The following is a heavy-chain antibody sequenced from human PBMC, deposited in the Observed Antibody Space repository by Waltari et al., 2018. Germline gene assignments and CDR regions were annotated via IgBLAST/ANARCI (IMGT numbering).Heavy chain of an antibody. CDR3: ARSPWNYAAFDI. CDR2: IYYSGST. V-gene: IGHV4-39*07. D-gene: IGHD1-7*01. J-gene: IGHJ3*02. Sequence: QLQLQESGPGLVKPSETLSLTCTVSGGSISSSSYYWGWIRQPPGKGLEWIGSIYYSGSTYYNPSLKSRVTISVDTSKNQFSLKLSSVTAADTAVYYCARSPWNYAAFDIWGQGTMVTVSS. CDR1: GGSISSSSYY.